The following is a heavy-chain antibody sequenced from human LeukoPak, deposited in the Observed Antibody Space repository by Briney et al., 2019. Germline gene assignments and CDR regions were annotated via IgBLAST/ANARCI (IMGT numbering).Heavy chain of an antibody. CDR3: AKTLTYYFDY. V-gene: IGHV3-23*01. D-gene: IGHD4-17*01. Sequence: GGSLRLSCAASGFTFSSYAMSWVRQAPGKGLEFVSAISGSGGSTYYADSVKGRFTISRDNSKDTLYLQMNSLRAEDTAVYYCAKTLTYYFDYWGQGTLVTVSS. CDR2: ISGSGGST. CDR1: GFTFSSYA. J-gene: IGHJ4*02.